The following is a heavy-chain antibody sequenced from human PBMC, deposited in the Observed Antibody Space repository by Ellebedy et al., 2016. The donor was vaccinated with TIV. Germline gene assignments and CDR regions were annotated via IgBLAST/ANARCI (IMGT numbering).Heavy chain of an antibody. CDR1: GFSFNSYA. V-gene: IGHV3-23*01. J-gene: IGHJ3*02. Sequence: GESLKISCAASGFSFNSYAMNWVRQAPGKGLEWVSTIAAVGGYTFYADSVKGRFTISRDNSQNTLYLHMNSLRVDDTAVYYCAKDYRKHFCDSSGCAAANDAFDIWGQGTKVTVSS. D-gene: IGHD3-22*01. CDR3: AKDYRKHFCDSSGCAAANDAFDI. CDR2: IAAVGGYT.